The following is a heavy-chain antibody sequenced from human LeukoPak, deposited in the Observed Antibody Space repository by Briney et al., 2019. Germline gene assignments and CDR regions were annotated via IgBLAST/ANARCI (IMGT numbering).Heavy chain of an antibody. CDR2: IRGSGGST. Sequence: GGSLRLSCAATGFTFSSYAMSWVRQAPGKGLQWVSPIRGSGGSTYYADSVKGRFTISRDNSKNTLYLQMNSLRAEDTAVYYCAKYQTEYSSGWYQGYWGQGTLVTVPS. CDR3: AKYQTEYSSGWYQGY. V-gene: IGHV3-23*01. CDR1: GFTFSSYA. J-gene: IGHJ4*02. D-gene: IGHD6-19*01.